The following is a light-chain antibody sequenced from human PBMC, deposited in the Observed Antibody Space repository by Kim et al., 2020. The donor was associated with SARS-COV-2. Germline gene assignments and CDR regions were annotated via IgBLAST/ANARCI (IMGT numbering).Light chain of an antibody. CDR3: QVWDSSSDHVV. J-gene: IGLJ2*01. CDR1: NIGSRS. Sequence: SYELTQPPSVSVAPGKTARITCGGDNIGSRSVHWYQQKPGQAPVLVIYYYSDRPSGIPERFSGSKSGNTATLTISRVEAGDEADYYCQVWDSSSDHVVFGGGTKVTVL. CDR2: YYS. V-gene: IGLV3-21*04.